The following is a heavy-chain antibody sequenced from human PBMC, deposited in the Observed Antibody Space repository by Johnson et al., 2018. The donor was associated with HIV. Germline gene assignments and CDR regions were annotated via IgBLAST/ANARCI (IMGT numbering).Heavy chain of an antibody. D-gene: IGHD3-10*01. Sequence: VQLVESGGGLIQPGGSLRLSCAASGFTFSSYAMHWVRQAPGKGLAWVSATTPSGGGTYYADSVKGRFTISRDNSKNTLYLQMNSLRAEDTAVYYCASSWFGELSYAFDIWGQGTMVTVSS. CDR2: TTPSGGGT. J-gene: IGHJ3*02. CDR1: GFTFSSYA. CDR3: ASSWFGELSYAFDI. V-gene: IGHV3-23*04.